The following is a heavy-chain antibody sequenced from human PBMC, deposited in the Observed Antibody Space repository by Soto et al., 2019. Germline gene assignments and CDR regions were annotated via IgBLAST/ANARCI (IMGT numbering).Heavy chain of an antibody. Sequence: EVQVVESGGGLIQPGGSLRLSCVVYGFTVSSTNYMSWVRQAPGKWLEWVSVIYSGGTTFYADSVKGRFTNSRDNSKNKLYLQMNSRRAEDTAVYYCLGYGYWGQGTLVTVSS. V-gene: IGHV3-53*01. CDR2: IYSGGTT. D-gene: IGHD5-12*01. CDR3: LGYGY. J-gene: IGHJ4*02. CDR1: GFTVSSTNY.